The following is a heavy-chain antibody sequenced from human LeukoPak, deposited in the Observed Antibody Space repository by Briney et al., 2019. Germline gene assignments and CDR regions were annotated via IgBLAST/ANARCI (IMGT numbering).Heavy chain of an antibody. CDR3: ARDSGVAGIGCYFDY. J-gene: IGHJ4*02. CDR2: ISAYNGNT. D-gene: IGHD6-19*01. Sequence: GASVTLSCNASGYTFTSYGISWARQAPGPGLGWMGWISAYNGNTNYAQKLQGRVTMTTATSTSTAYMELRSLRSDDTAVYYCARDSGVAGIGCYFDYWGQGTLVSVSS. CDR1: GYTFTSYG. V-gene: IGHV1-18*01.